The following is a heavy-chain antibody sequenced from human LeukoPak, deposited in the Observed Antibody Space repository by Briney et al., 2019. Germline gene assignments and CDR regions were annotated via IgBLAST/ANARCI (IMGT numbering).Heavy chain of an antibody. V-gene: IGHV4-39*07. CDR1: GGSITNSNYY. Sequence: SETLSLTCSVPGGSITNSNYYWGWLRQPPGKGLEWIGNINYRGNTYSNPSLKSRVTISVDTSNNQFFLRLTSVTAADTAVYFCARTMVGAGAYFDYWGQGALVTVSS. D-gene: IGHD4/OR15-4a*01. J-gene: IGHJ4*02. CDR2: INYRGNT. CDR3: ARTMVGAGAYFDY.